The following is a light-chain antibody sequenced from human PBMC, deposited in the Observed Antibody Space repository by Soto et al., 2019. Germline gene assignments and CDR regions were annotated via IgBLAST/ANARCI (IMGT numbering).Light chain of an antibody. V-gene: IGLV2-11*01. CDR3: CSYARSSYV. Sequence: QSVLPQPRSVSGSPGQSVTISFTGTSSDVGGYNYVSWYQQHPGKAPKLMIYDVRKRPSGVPDRFSGSKSGNTASLTISGLQAEDEADYYCCSYARSSYVFGTGTKLTVL. J-gene: IGLJ1*01. CDR1: SSDVGGYNY. CDR2: DVR.